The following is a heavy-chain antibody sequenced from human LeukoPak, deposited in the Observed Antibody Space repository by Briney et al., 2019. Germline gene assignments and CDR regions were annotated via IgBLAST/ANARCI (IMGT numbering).Heavy chain of an antibody. Sequence: SETLSLTCTVSGGSISSYYWTWIRQPPGKGLEWIGYTYYSGSTNYNPSLKSRVTISVDTSKNQFSLKLSSVTAADTAVYYCARGYTYGSWGGYFDYWGQGTLVTVSS. CDR3: ARGYTYGSWGGYFDY. CDR2: TYYSGST. D-gene: IGHD5-18*01. CDR1: GGSISSYY. J-gene: IGHJ4*02. V-gene: IGHV4-59*01.